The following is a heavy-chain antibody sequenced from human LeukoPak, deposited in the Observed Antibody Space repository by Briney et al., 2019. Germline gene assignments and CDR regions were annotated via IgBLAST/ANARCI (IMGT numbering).Heavy chain of an antibody. CDR1: GFTFTTYW. V-gene: IGHV3-7*01. Sequence: GGSLRLSCAASGFTFTTYWMSWVRQLPGKGLEWVANINQDGTEKYYVDSVKGRFTISRDNSKNSLYLQLNSLRAEDTAVYYCAKRTSSWSELDYWGQGTLVTVSS. J-gene: IGHJ4*02. D-gene: IGHD6-13*01. CDR3: AKRTSSWSELDY. CDR2: INQDGTEK.